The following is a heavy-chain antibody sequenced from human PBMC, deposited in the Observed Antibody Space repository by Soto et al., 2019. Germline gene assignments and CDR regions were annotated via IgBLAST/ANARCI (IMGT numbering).Heavy chain of an antibody. D-gene: IGHD6-13*01. J-gene: IGHJ6*03. CDR1: GFTVSSNY. Sequence: EVQLVESGGGLVQPGGSLRLSCAASGFTVSSNYMSWVRQAPGKGLEWVSVIYSGGSIYYADSVKGRFTISRHNSKNTLYLQMNSLRAEDTAVYYCATAPGIAAAGYYYYYYMDVWGKGTTVTVSS. CDR3: ATAPGIAAAGYYYYYYMDV. V-gene: IGHV3-53*04. CDR2: IYSGGSI.